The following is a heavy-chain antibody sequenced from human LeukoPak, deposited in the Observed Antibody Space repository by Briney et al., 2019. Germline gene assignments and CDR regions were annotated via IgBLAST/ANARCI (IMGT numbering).Heavy chain of an antibody. J-gene: IGHJ3*02. CDR1: GYTFSSYG. CDR2: ISAYNGNT. V-gene: IGHV1-18*01. CDR3: ARASGPYCSSTSCNDAFDI. D-gene: IGHD2-2*01. Sequence: ASVKVSCKASGYTFSSYGITWVRQAPGQGLEWMGWISAYNGNTNYAQNLQGRVTMTTDTSTSTAYLELKSLSSDDTAVYYCARASGPYCSSTSCNDAFDIWGQGTMVTVSS.